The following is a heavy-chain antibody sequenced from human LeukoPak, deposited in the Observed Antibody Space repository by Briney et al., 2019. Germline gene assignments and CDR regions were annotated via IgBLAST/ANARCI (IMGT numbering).Heavy chain of an antibody. CDR2: IDPSDSYT. Sequence: GESLRISCKGSGYSFTTYWINWVRQMPGKGLEWMGRIDPSDSYTNYSPSFQGHVTISADKSISTAYLQWSSLKASDTAMYYCARARYCSGGTCYPDYWGQGTLVTVSS. V-gene: IGHV5-10-1*01. CDR3: ARARYCSGGTCYPDY. CDR1: GYSFTTYW. J-gene: IGHJ4*02. D-gene: IGHD2-15*01.